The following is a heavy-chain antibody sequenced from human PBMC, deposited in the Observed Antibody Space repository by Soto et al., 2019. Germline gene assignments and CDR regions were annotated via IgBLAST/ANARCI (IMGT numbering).Heavy chain of an antibody. Sequence: QITLKESGPTLVKPTQTLTLTCTFSGFSLTTQGVHVGWIRQHPGKALEWLALIYWDDNAVYSPSLKNRLTITKDTSKSQVVLTLATVDPVDTATYYCVYRDFGDYFFQFWGQGILVNVSS. CDR2: IYWDDNA. V-gene: IGHV2-5*02. CDR3: VYRDFGDYFFQF. CDR1: GFSLTTQGVH. J-gene: IGHJ4*02. D-gene: IGHD4-17*01.